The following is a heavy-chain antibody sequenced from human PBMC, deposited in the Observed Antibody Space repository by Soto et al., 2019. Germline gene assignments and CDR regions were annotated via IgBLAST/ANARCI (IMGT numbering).Heavy chain of an antibody. CDR3: TTDAPRSLEVDY. V-gene: IGHV3-15*01. CDR1: GFTFSNAW. D-gene: IGHD2-15*01. J-gene: IGHJ4*02. CDR2: IKSKTDGGTT. Sequence: EVQLVESGGGLVKPGGSLRLSCAASGFTFSNAWMSWVRQAPGKGLEWVGRIKSKTDGGTTDYAAPVKGRFTISRDDSKNTLYLQMNSLKTEDTAVYYCTTDAPRSLEVDYWGQGTLVTVSS.